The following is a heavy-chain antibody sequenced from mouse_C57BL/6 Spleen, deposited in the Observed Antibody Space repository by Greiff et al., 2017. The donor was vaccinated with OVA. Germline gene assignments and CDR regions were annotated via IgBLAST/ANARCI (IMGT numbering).Heavy chain of an antibody. J-gene: IGHJ2*01. V-gene: IGHV1-69*01. D-gene: IGHD1-1*01. Sequence: VQLQQPGADLVLPGASVKLSCKASGYTFTSYCMHWVKQRPGQGLEWIGEIDPSDSYTNYNQTFKGQSTFTVDKSSSTAYMQISSLTSEDSAVYYCARSYGSSCGFDYWGQGTTLTVSS. CDR3: ARSYGSSCGFDY. CDR2: IDPSDSYT. CDR1: GYTFTSYC.